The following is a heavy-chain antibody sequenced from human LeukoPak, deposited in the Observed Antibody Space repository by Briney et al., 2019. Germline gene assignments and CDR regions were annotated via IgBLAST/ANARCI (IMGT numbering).Heavy chain of an antibody. CDR2: IYSSGTT. V-gene: IGHV4-59*12. CDR3: ARDLNWGSGSYYSVFDP. D-gene: IGHD3-10*01. CDR1: GGSISRYY. Sequence: SETLSLTCTVSGGSISRYYWSWIRQPPGKGLEWVGCIYSSGTTKYNPSLKSRATISIDTSKSQLSLSLSSVSAADTAVYYCARDLNWGSGSYYSVFDPWGQGTLVTVSS. J-gene: IGHJ5*02.